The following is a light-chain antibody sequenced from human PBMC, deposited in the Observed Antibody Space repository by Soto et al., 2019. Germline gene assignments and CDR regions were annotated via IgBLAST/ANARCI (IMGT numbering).Light chain of an antibody. V-gene: IGKV3-11*01. CDR1: QAVNTR. J-gene: IGKJ1*01. Sequence: EIVLTRSPATLSSFPGDRVTLSCRASQAVNTRLAWYQHRPGQAPRLLIYLASNRAAGVPARFSGSGSGTDFTLTISDVEPEDFAVYYCHQRQSWPRTFGQGTTVDI. CDR3: HQRQSWPRT. CDR2: LAS.